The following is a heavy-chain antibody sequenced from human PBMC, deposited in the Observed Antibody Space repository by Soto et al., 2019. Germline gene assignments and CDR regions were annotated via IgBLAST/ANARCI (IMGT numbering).Heavy chain of an antibody. CDR3: ARSLAAGQAFDAFDI. Sequence: QVQLVQSGAEVKKPGSSVKVSCKDSGGTFSSYAISWVRQAHVQGLEWMGVIIHIFGTANYAQKFQCRVTITAEESTSTAYMELSSLRSEDTAVYYCARSLAAGQAFDAFDIWGQGTMVTVSS. J-gene: IGHJ3*02. D-gene: IGHD6-13*01. CDR2: IIHIFGTA. V-gene: IGHV1-69*01. CDR1: GGTFSSYA.